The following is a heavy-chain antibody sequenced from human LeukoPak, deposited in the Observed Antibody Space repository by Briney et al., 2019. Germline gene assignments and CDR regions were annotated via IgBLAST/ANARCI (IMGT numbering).Heavy chain of an antibody. CDR2: IRYDGSNK. J-gene: IGHJ6*02. Sequence: GGSLRLSCAASGFTFSSYGMHWVRQAPGKGLEWVAFIRYDGSNKYYADSVKGRFTISRDNSKNTLYLQMNSLRAEDTAVYYCAKEFRFGELFPLQYYYYGMDVWGQGTTVTVS. V-gene: IGHV3-30*02. CDR1: GFTFSSYG. D-gene: IGHD3-10*01. CDR3: AKEFRFGELFPLQYYYYGMDV.